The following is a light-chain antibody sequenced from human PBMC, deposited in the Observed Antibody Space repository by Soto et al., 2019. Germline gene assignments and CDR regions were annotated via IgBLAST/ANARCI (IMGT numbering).Light chain of an antibody. Sequence: QSALTQPPSASGSPGQSVTISCTGTKNDIGVYDFVSWYQHHPGKAPRLIIYEVVQRPSGVPDRFSGSKSGNTASLTVSGLQAADEADYFCKSYAGSNTYVFGSGTKWTVL. CDR2: EVV. V-gene: IGLV2-8*01. CDR1: KNDIGVYDF. J-gene: IGLJ1*01. CDR3: KSYAGSNTYV.